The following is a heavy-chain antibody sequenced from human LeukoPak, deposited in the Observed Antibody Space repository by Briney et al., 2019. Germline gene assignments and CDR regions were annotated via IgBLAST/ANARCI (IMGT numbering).Heavy chain of an antibody. J-gene: IGHJ4*02. CDR1: GFTVSRNY. CDR3: ARDSSESTPTQFEY. V-gene: IGHV3-66*01. D-gene: IGHD3-22*01. CDR2: INSGGST. Sequence: PGGSLRLSCAASGFTVSRNYMSWVRQAPGKGLEWVSLINSGGSTYYADSVKGRFTISRDNSKNTLYLQMNSLRAEDTAVYYCARDSSESTPTQFEYWGQGTLVTVSS.